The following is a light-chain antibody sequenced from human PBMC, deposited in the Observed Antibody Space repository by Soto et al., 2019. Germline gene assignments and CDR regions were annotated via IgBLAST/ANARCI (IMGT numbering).Light chain of an antibody. V-gene: IGKV3-20*01. CDR1: QSLSSRC. CDR2: GAS. J-gene: IGKJ5*01. CDR3: QQHNSFPIT. Sequence: EFVLTQSPGTLSLSPGARAPLSCRASQSLSSRCLAWYQHKPGQAPRLLISGASSRATGIPDRFSGSGSGTDFTLTISSLQPEDFATYYCQQHNSFPITFGQGTRLEIK.